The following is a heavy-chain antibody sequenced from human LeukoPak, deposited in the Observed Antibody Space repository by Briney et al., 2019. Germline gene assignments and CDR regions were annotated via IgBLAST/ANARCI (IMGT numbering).Heavy chain of an antibody. J-gene: IGHJ4*02. CDR1: GGSISDSYY. CDR3: ARGKWVDSSAQPIDYFDY. CDR2: IYYSGST. Sequence: PSETLSLICSVSGGSISDSYYWGWIRQPPGKGLEWIGSIYYSGSTYYNPSLKSRVTISVDTSKNQFSLKLSSVAAADTAVYYCARGKWVDSSAQPIDYFDYWGQGTLVTVSS. D-gene: IGHD3-22*01. V-gene: IGHV4-39*01.